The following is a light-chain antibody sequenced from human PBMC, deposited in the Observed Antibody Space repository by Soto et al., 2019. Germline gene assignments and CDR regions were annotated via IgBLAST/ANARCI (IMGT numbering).Light chain of an antibody. V-gene: IGKV3-20*01. CDR3: HHYET. J-gene: IGKJ1*01. Sequence: EVVLTQSPGTLSLSPGERATLSCRASQSVSSSYLAWYQQKPGQAPRLLIYGASSRATGIPDRCSGSASGTDFTLTISRREPEDFAVYYCHHYETFGQGTKVEVK. CDR2: GAS. CDR1: QSVSSSY.